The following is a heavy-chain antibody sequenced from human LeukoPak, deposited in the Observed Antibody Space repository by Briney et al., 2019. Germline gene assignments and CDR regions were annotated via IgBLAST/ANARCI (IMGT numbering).Heavy chain of an antibody. CDR3: ARSTRYYYDSSGFFAPQAFDI. CDR2: ISSNGGST. D-gene: IGHD3-22*01. V-gene: IGHV3-64*01. J-gene: IGHJ3*02. Sequence: GGSLRLSCAASGFTFSSYAMHWVRQAPGKGLEYVSAISSNGGSTYYANSVKGRFTISRDNSKNTLYLQMGSLRAEDMAVYYCARSTRYYYDSSGFFAPQAFDIWGQGTMVTVSS. CDR1: GFTFSSYA.